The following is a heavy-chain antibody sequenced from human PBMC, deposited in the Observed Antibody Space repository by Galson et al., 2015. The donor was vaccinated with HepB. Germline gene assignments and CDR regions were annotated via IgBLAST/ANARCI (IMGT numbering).Heavy chain of an antibody. CDR2: ISGSGGST. V-gene: IGHV3-23*01. CDR3: AKSPRVTKPDYYGMDV. CDR1: GFTFSSYA. Sequence: SLRLSCAASGFTFSSYAMSWVRQAPGKGLEWVSAISGSGGSTYYADSVKGRFTISRDNSKNTLYLQMNSLRAEDTAVYYCAKSPRVTKPDYYGMDVWGQGTTVTVSS. J-gene: IGHJ6*02. D-gene: IGHD2-8*01.